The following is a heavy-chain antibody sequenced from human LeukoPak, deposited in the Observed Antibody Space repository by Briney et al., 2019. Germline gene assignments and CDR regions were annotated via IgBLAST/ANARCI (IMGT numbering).Heavy chain of an antibody. D-gene: IGHD6-19*01. CDR3: AREHKNPSSGWYYGAFDI. CDR2: INPSDGST. J-gene: IGHJ3*02. V-gene: IGHV1-46*01. Sequence: ASVKVSCKPSGYTFTIYYMHWVRQAPGQGLEWMGIINPSDGSTNYAQKFQGRVTMTRDTSTSTVYMELTSLRSEDTAVYYCAREHKNPSSGWYYGAFDIWGQGTMVTVSS. CDR1: GYTFTIYY.